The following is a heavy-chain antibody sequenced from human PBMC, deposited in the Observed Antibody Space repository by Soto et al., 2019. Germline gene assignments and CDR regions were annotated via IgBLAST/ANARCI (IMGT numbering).Heavy chain of an antibody. CDR2: IYHSGST. J-gene: IGHJ4*02. CDR3: ARIVCGGGTCYLDY. V-gene: IGHV4-30-4*01. D-gene: IGHD2-15*01. CDR1: GGSISRGDYY. Sequence: QVQLQESGPGLVKPSQTLSLTCTVSGGSISRGDYYWSWVRQPPGTGLESIGYIYHSGSTYYNPSLKSRIIMSVDTSKNQFPLKLSFVTAADTAVYYCARIVCGGGTCYLDYWGQGILVTVSS.